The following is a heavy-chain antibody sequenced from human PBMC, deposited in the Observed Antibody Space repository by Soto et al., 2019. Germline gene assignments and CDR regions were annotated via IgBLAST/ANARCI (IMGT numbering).Heavy chain of an antibody. Sequence: GGSLRLSCAASGFTFSSYSMNWVRQAPGKGLEWLSYISSSSSTIYYADSVKGRFTISRDNAKNSLYLQMNSLKTEDTAVYYCTRPKNELRFYSYNGIDVWGQGTTVTVSS. D-gene: IGHD5-12*01. V-gene: IGHV3-48*01. CDR3: TRPKNELRFYSYNGIDV. J-gene: IGHJ6*02. CDR1: GFTFSSYS. CDR2: ISSSSSTI.